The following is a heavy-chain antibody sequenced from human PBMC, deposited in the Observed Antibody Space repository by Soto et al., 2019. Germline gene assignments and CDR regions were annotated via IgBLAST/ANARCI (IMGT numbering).Heavy chain of an antibody. CDR2: INHSGST. V-gene: IGHV4-34*01. CDR3: ARGRRNVNWFDP. J-gene: IGHJ5*02. Sequence: QVQLQQWGAGLLKPSETLSLTCAVYGGSFSGYYWSWIRQPPGKGLEWIGEINHSGSTNYNPSLKRRVTISVDTSKNQFSLKLSSVTAADTAVYYCARGRRNVNWFDPWGQGTLVTVSS. CDR1: GGSFSGYY.